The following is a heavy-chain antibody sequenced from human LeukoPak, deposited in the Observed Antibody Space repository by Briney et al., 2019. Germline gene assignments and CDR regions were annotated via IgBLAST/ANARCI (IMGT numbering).Heavy chain of an antibody. CDR2: INPNSGGT. V-gene: IGHV1-2*02. Sequence: ASVKVSCKASGYTFTGYYMHWVRQAPGQGLEWMGWINPNSGGTNHAQKFQGRVTMTRDTSISTAYMELSRLRSDDTAVYYCARGYCSSTSCQPGLDYWGQGTLVTVSS. CDR1: GYTFTGYY. CDR3: ARGYCSSTSCQPGLDY. D-gene: IGHD2-2*01. J-gene: IGHJ4*02.